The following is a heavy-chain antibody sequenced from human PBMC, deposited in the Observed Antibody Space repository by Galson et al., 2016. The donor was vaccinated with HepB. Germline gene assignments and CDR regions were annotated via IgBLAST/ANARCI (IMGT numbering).Heavy chain of an antibody. Sequence: SLRLSCAASGFNFRSYSMNWVRQAPGKGLEGLSYISLSSSTIYYADSVKGRFTISRDNAKNSLYLQMNSLRDEDTAVYYCATVWLRELYSLSMDVWGQGTTVTVSS. V-gene: IGHV3-48*02. D-gene: IGHD3-10*01. CDR3: ATVWLRELYSLSMDV. J-gene: IGHJ6*02. CDR2: ISLSSSTI. CDR1: GFNFRSYS.